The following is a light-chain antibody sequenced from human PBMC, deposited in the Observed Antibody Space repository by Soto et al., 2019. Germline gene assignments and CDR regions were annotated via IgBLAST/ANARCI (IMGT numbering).Light chain of an antibody. V-gene: IGLV2-11*01. J-gene: IGLJ1*01. CDR3: CSYAGSYTLYV. CDR1: SSDVGGYNY. CDR2: DVS. Sequence: QSALTQPRSVSGSPGQSVTISCTGTSSDVGGYNYVSWYQQHPGKAPKLMIYDVSKRPSGVPDRFSGSKSGNTASLTISVLQAADAADYYCCSYAGSYTLYVFGTGTKLTVL.